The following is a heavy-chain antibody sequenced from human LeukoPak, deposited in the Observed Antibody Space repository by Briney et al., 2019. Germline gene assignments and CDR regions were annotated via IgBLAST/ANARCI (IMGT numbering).Heavy chain of an antibody. Sequence: PTGGSLRLSCAASGFTFSSYAMSWVRQAPGKGLEWVSAISGSGGSTYYADSVKGRFTISRDNSKDTLYLQMNSLRAEDTAVYYCAKWIQLPLGDYWGQGTLVTVSS. CDR2: ISGSGGST. D-gene: IGHD5-18*01. CDR3: AKWIQLPLGDY. V-gene: IGHV3-23*01. J-gene: IGHJ4*02. CDR1: GFTFSSYA.